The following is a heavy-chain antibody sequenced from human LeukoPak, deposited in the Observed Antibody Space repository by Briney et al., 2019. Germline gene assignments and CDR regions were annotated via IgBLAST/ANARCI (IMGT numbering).Heavy chain of an antibody. D-gene: IGHD3-3*01. CDR2: IKQDGSEK. CDR3: ASGFLDDFWSGHF. V-gene: IGHV3-7*01. J-gene: IGHJ4*02. Sequence: PGGSLKLSCAASGFTFSSYAMSWVRQAPGKGLEWVANIKQDGSEKYYVDSVKGRFTISRDNAKKSLYLQMNSLRAEDTAVYYCASGFLDDFWSGHFWGQGTLVTVSS. CDR1: GFTFSSYA.